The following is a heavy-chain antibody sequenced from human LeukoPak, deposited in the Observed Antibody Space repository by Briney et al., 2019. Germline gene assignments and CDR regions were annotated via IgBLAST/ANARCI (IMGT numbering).Heavy chain of an antibody. CDR3: ARSSSRYCSGGSCYSGVLGYFDY. V-gene: IGHV3-74*01. D-gene: IGHD2-15*01. CDR2: IRSDGGVT. Sequence: GGSLRLSCAASGFSFSNYWMHWVRQAPGEGLVWVSRIRSDGGVTTYADSVKGRFTISRDNAKNSLYLQMNSLRAEDTAVYYCARSSSRYCSGGSCYSGVLGYFDYWGQGTLVTVSS. J-gene: IGHJ4*02. CDR1: GFSFSNYW.